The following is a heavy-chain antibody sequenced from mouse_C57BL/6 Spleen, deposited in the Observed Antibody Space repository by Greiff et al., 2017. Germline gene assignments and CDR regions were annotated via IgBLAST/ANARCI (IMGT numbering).Heavy chain of an antibody. CDR3: ARKAQGFYFDY. CDR1: GYTFTSYW. V-gene: IGHV1-59*01. J-gene: IGHJ2*01. CDR2: IDPSDSYT. Sequence: QVQLQQPGAELVRPGTSVKLSCKASGYTFTSYWMHWVKQRPGQGLEWIGVIDPSDSYTNYNQKFKGKATLPVDTSSSTAYMQRSSLTSEDSAVYYCARKAQGFYFDYWGQGTTLTVSS.